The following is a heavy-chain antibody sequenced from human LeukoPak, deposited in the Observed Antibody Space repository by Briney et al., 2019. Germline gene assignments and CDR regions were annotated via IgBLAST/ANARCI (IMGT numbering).Heavy chain of an antibody. CDR2: ISYDGSNK. CDR3: ARGDGYNERGDY. CDR1: GFTFSSYA. V-gene: IGHV3-30*04. J-gene: IGHJ4*02. Sequence: GALRLSCAASGFTFSSYAMHWVRQAPGKGLEWVAVISYDGSNKYYADSVKGRFTISRDNSKNTLYLQMNSLRAEDTAVYYCARGDGYNERGDYWGQGTLVTVSS. D-gene: IGHD5-24*01.